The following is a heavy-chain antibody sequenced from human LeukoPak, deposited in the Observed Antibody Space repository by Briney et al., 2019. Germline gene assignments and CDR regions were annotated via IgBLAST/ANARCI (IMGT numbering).Heavy chain of an antibody. CDR2: KSDGSST. V-gene: IGHV3-74*01. Sequence: GGSLRLSCTTSGFSFSGYWMHWVRQAPGKGLVWVSRKSDGSSTTYADSVKGRFTISRDNAKNTLYLQMNGLRAEDTAVYYCARDGPKDLNWFDPWGQGTLVTVSS. CDR1: GFSFSGYW. J-gene: IGHJ5*02. CDR3: ARDGPKDLNWFDP.